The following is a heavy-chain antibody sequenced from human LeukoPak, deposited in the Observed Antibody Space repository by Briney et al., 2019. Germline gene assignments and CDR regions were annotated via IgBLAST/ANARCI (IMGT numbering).Heavy chain of an antibody. V-gene: IGHV3-23*01. Sequence: GGSLRLSCAASGFTFSSDAMSWVRQAPGKGLEWVSGISSGGGSTYYADSVKGRFNTSRDNSKNTLYLQMSSLRAEDTAIYYCAKDLPVYSSGWSSTWGQGTLVTVSS. D-gene: IGHD6-19*01. CDR2: ISSGGGST. CDR3: AKDLPVYSSGWSST. J-gene: IGHJ5*02. CDR1: GFTFSSDA.